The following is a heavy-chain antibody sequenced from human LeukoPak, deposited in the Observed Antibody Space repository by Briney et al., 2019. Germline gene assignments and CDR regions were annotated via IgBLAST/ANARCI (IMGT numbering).Heavy chain of an antibody. CDR3: ARVVKSRFGELNWFDP. CDR1: GYTFTSYA. V-gene: IGHV1-3*01. D-gene: IGHD3-10*01. CDR2: INAGNGNT. J-gene: IGHJ5*02. Sequence: ASVKVSCKASGYTFTSYAMHWVRQAPGQRLEWMGWINAGNGNTKYSQKFQGRVTITRDTSASTAYMELRSLRSEDTAVYYCARVVKSRFGELNWFDPWGQGTLVTVSS.